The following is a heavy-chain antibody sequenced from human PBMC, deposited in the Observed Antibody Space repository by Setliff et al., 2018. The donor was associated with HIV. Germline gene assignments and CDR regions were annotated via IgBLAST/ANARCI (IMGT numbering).Heavy chain of an antibody. CDR3: ARPRVFDSFDV. V-gene: IGHV1-2*06. CDR2: ISPDNGAA. CDR1: GYMILGYK. Sequence: ASVKVSCKAIGYMILGYKMSWVRQAPGQGLERIGRISPDNGAAEYAPKFQGRVRMTLDTSISTAYLEIPRLTSDDAAVYYCARPRVFDSFDVWGQGTMVTVSS. J-gene: IGHJ3*01.